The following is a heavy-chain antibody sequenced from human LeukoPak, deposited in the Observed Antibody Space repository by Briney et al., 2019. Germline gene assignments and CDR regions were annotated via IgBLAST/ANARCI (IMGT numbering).Heavy chain of an antibody. CDR3: AKDPQDYGDSEAFDI. Sequence: GGSLRLSCAASGFTFSSYGMPWVRQAPGKGLEWVAVISYDGSNKYYADSVKGRFTISRDNSKNTLYLQMNSLRAEDTAVYYCAKDPQDYGDSEAFDIWGQGTMVTVSS. J-gene: IGHJ3*02. CDR2: ISYDGSNK. V-gene: IGHV3-30*18. CDR1: GFTFSSYG. D-gene: IGHD4-17*01.